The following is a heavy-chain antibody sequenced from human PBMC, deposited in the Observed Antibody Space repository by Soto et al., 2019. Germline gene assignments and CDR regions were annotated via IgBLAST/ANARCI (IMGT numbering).Heavy chain of an antibody. CDR3: ARDRYYYGAGIRYYYGMDV. D-gene: IGHD3-10*01. V-gene: IGHV1-69*01. J-gene: IGHJ6*02. CDR1: GGTFSSYA. Sequence: QVQLVQSGAEVKKPGSSVKVSCKASGGTFSSYAISWVRQAPGQGLEWMGGIIPIFGTANYAQKFQGRVTIPADESTSTAYMELSSLRSEDTAVYYCARDRYYYGAGIRYYYGMDVWGQGTTVTVSS. CDR2: IIPIFGTA.